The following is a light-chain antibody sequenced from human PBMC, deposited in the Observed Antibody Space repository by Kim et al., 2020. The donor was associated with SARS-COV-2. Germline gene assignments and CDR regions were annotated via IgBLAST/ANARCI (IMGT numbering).Light chain of an antibody. CDR3: AAWYGSLNVWV. Sequence: GHRDTTSCSGSTSNVGNTPVNWYQQFPRAAPTLPFSCYGQRPSGVFDRFSGSQSGTSASLSIGGLHSEDEADYYCAAWYGSLNVWVFGGGTKLTVL. J-gene: IGLJ3*02. CDR2: CYG. V-gene: IGLV1-44*01. CDR1: TSNVGNTP.